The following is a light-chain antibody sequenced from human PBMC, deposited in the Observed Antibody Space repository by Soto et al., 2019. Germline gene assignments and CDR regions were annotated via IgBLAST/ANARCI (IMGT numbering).Light chain of an antibody. CDR3: QQSCSTPGGT. CDR2: AAS. Sequence: DIQMTQSPSSLSASVGDRVTITCRASQSISSYLNWYQQRPGKAPKLLIYAASSLQSGVPSRFSGSGSGTDFTLTISSLQPEDFASYYCQQSCSTPGGTFGQGTKLEIK. CDR1: QSISSY. V-gene: IGKV1-39*01. J-gene: IGKJ2*01.